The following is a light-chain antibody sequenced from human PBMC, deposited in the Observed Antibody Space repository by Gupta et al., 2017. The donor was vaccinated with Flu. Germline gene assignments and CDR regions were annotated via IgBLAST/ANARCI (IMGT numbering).Light chain of an antibody. CDR2: EVS. Sequence: SALTQPASVSGSPGQSIAISCIGTSSDAGGYEYVSWYQQHPDNAPKIMIIEVSNRPPGVAKRFSGSESGNTASLTISGLNAEDEADDYCSSYTNTNTLVVFGGGTKLTVL. J-gene: IGLJ2*01. CDR1: SSDAGGYEY. V-gene: IGLV2-14*01. CDR3: SSYTNTNTLVV.